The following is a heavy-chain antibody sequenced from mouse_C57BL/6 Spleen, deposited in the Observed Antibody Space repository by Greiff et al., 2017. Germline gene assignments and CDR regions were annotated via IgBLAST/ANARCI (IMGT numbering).Heavy chain of an antibody. V-gene: IGHV1-83*01. D-gene: IGHD1-1*01. Sequence: VQLQQSGPELVKPGASVKMSCKASGYTFTDYYMHWVKQTPGKGLEWIGEIYPGSGNTYYNEKFKGTATLSADTSSSTAYMQLSSLTSEDSAVYFPYCYGNSPDLYAMANRGQG. CDR3: CYGNSPDLYAMAN. J-gene: IGHJ4*01. CDR2: YPGSGNTY. CDR1: YTFTDYYM.